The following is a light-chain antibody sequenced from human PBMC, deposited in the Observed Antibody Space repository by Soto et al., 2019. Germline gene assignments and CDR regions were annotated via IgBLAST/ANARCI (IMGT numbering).Light chain of an antibody. CDR3: QQYNSWLRWT. CDR1: QSVKSN. CDR2: DAS. Sequence: EIVMTQSPATLSVPPGERITLSCRASQSVKSNLAWYQQKPGRGPRLLIYDASTRATGIPARFSGSGSGTEFTLTISCLQSEDSAVYYCQQYNSWLRWTFGQGTKV. V-gene: IGKV3-15*01. J-gene: IGKJ1*01.